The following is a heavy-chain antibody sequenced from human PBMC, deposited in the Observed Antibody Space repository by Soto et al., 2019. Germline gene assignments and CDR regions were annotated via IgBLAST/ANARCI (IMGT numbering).Heavy chain of an antibody. V-gene: IGHV3-66*01. D-gene: IGHD4-17*01. J-gene: IGHJ1*01. CDR3: AAFLPTVQTPFQH. CDR2: IYSGGNT. CDR1: GFTVSNNY. Sequence: EVQLVESGGGLVQPGGSLRLSCAASGFTVSNNYMSWVRQSPGKGLEWVSLIYSGGNTKYADSVKCRFTISRDRSTKPLFFQMNSLRAEHTAMFYCAAFLPTVQTPFQHWGQGTLVIVSS.